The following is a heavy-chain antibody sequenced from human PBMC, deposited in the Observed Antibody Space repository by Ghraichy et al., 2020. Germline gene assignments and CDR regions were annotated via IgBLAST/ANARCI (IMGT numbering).Heavy chain of an antibody. J-gene: IGHJ4*02. D-gene: IGHD3/OR15-3a*01. Sequence: SETLSLTCSISGGSMIGYYWSWVRQSPEKGLEWIGYAFSDGSADYNPSLKSRASISVDTSKSQLSLKLTSLTATDTAIYYCARGANWRPTCGLWGQGTLVNVPS. V-gene: IGHV4-4*08. CDR2: AFSDGSA. CDR1: GGSMIGYY. CDR3: ARGANWRPTCGL.